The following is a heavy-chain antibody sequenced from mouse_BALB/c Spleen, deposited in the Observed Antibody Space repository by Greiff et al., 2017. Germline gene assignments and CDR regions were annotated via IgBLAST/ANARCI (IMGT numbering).Heavy chain of an antibody. D-gene: IGHD1-1*01. Sequence: LQQPGAELVKPGASVKMSCKASGYTFTSYNMHWVKQTPGQGLEWIGAIYPGNGDTSYNQKFKGKATLTADKSSSTAYMQLSSLTSEDSAVYYCARYYGYYDDWGQGTTRTVAA. V-gene: IGHV1-12*01. J-gene: IGHJ2*01. CDR3: ARYYGYYDD. CDR2: IYPGNGDT. CDR1: GYTFTSYN.